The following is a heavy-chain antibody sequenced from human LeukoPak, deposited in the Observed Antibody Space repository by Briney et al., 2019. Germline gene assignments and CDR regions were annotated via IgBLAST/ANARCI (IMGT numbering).Heavy chain of an antibody. CDR2: ISGSGGST. Sequence: GGSLRLSCAASGFTFSNYAMSWVRQAPGKGLEWVSAISGSGGSTYYADSVKGRFTISRDNSKNTLYLQMNSLRAEDTAVYYCAKDRNWNYGGQTWYFDLWGRGTLVTVSS. J-gene: IGHJ2*01. D-gene: IGHD1-7*01. V-gene: IGHV3-23*01. CDR3: AKDRNWNYGGQTWYFDL. CDR1: GFTFSNYA.